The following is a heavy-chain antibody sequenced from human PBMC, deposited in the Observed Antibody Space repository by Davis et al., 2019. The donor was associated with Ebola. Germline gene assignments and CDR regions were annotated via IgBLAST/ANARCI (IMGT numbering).Heavy chain of an antibody. Sequence: PGGSLRLSCAASGFTFSSQGMHWVRQAPGKGLEWVAVIWYDGSNKYYADSVKGRFTISRDNSKNTLYLQMNSLRAEDTAVYYCARDSVYYDSREKGDYWGQGTLVTVSS. CDR2: IWYDGSNK. V-gene: IGHV3-33*01. CDR1: GFTFSSQG. D-gene: IGHD3-22*01. J-gene: IGHJ4*02. CDR3: ARDSVYYDSREKGDY.